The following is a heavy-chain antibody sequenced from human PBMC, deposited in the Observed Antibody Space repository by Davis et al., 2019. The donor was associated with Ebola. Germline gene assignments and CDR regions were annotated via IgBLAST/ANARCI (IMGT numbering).Heavy chain of an antibody. CDR1: GGSISSSSYY. V-gene: IGHV4-39*01. CDR3: ARHPDYGGKWGYYGMDV. J-gene: IGHJ6*02. D-gene: IGHD4-23*01. CDR2: IYYSGST. Sequence: MPSETLSLTCTVPGGSISSSSYYWGWIRQPPGKGLEWIGSIYYSGSTYYNPSLKSRVTISVDTSKNQFSLKLSSVTAADTAVYYCARHPDYGGKWGYYGMDVWGQGTTVTVSS.